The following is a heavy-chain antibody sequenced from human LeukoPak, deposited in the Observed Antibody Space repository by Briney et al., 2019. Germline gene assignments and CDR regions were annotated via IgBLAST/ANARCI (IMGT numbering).Heavy chain of an antibody. J-gene: IGHJ4*02. CDR1: GDSVSSNSAA. CDR2: TYYRSKWHN. V-gene: IGHV6-1*01. Sequence: SQTLSLTCAISGDSVSSNSAAWNWIRQSPPRGLEWLGRTYYRSKWHNDYAVSVKSRITINPDISKNQFSLHLNSVSPEDTAVYYCARLVGDSPDYWGQGTLVTVSS. CDR3: ARLVGDSPDY. D-gene: IGHD2-21*01.